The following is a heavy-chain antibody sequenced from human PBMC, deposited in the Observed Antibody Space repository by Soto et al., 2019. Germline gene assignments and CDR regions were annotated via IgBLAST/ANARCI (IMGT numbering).Heavy chain of an antibody. CDR1: GGTFSSHT. V-gene: IGHV1-69*08. CDR2: IIPALGTA. Sequence: QDQLVQSGAEVKKPGSSVKVSCKASGGTFSSHTFSWVRQAPGQGLEWMGRIIPALGTATYAQKFQGRVTITADESATTVYLELNGLRSEDTAVYYCARPDFGDYWYFDLWGRGTLVTVSS. D-gene: IGHD4-17*01. CDR3: ARPDFGDYWYFDL. J-gene: IGHJ2*01.